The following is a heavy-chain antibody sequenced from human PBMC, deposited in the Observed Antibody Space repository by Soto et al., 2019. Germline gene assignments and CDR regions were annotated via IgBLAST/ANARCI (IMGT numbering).Heavy chain of an antibody. CDR3: ARDSSGSRIDY. D-gene: IGHD6-19*01. J-gene: IGHJ4*02. V-gene: IGHV4-61*01. CDR2: IYYSGST. Sequence: PSETLSLTCTVSGGSVSSVSYYWSWIRQPPGKGLEWIGYIYYSGSTNYNPSLKSRVTISVDTSKNQFSLKLSSVTAADTAVYYCARDSSGSRIDYWGQGTLVTVSS. CDR1: GGSVSSVSYY.